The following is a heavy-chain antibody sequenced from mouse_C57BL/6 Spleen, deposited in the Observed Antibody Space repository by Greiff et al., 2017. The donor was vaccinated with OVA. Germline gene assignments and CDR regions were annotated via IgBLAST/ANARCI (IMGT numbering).Heavy chain of an antibody. CDR1: GYTFTSYW. D-gene: IGHD2-3*01. V-gene: IGHV1-72*01. J-gene: IGHJ4*01. CDR2: IDPNSGGT. Sequence: QVQLQQPGAELVKPGASVKLSCKASGYTFTSYWMPWVKQRPGRGLEWIGRIDPNSGGTKYNEKFKSKATLTVDKPSSTSYMQLSSLTSEDSAVYYCARSMVTTLYYYAMDYWGQGTSVTVSS. CDR3: ARSMVTTLYYYAMDY.